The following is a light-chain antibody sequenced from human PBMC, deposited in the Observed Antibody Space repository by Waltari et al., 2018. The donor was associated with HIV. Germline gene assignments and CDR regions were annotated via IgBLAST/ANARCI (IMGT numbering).Light chain of an antibody. J-gene: IGLJ3*02. Sequence: QSALTQPASMSGSPGQSITISCTVSSLAIGLYDFVSWYKHLPTTAPQLIIYGVNRRPPGVTSRFSASKSGDVASLTISGLQPEDEADYYCTSHTLTRILLFGGGTRLTVL. CDR2: GVN. V-gene: IGLV2-14*01. CDR3: TSHTLTRILL. CDR1: SLAIGLYDF.